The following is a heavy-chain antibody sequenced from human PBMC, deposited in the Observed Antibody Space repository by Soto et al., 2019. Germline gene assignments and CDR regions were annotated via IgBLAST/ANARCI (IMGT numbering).Heavy chain of an antibody. CDR1: GFTFSSYA. CDR3: ARVAGYSQNDY. D-gene: IGHD5-18*01. J-gene: IGHJ4*02. V-gene: IGHV3-30-3*01. Sequence: PGGSLRLSCAASGFTFSSYAMHWVRQAPGKGLEWVAVISYDGSNKYYADSVKGRFTISRDNSKNTLYLQMNSLRAEDTAVYYCARVAGYSQNDYWGQGTLVTVSS. CDR2: ISYDGSNK.